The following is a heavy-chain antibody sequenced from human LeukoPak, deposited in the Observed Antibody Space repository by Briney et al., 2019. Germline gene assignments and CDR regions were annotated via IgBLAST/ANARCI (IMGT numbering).Heavy chain of an antibody. CDR2: IYYSGST. Sequence: SETLSLTCTVSGGSISSYYWSWIRQPPGKGLEWIGYIYYSGSTNYNPSLKSRVTISVDTSKNQFSLKLSSVTAADTAAYYCARGVYSSSWGVDYWGQGTLVTVSS. D-gene: IGHD6-13*01. V-gene: IGHV4-59*01. CDR3: ARGVYSSSWGVDY. CDR1: GGSISSYY. J-gene: IGHJ4*02.